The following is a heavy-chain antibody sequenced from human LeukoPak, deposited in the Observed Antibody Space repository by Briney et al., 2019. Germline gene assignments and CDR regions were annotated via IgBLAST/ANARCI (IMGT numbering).Heavy chain of an antibody. D-gene: IGHD2-2*01. CDR1: GGSISSLY. Sequence: PSETLSLTCTVSGGSISSLYWSWIRQPPGKGLEWIGYMSYSGSSNYNPSLKSRVTISVDTSKNQFSLKLSSVTAADTAVYYCARDLGHCTTATCYAGYYGMDVWGQGTTVTVSS. CDR3: ARDLGHCTTATCYAGYYGMDV. V-gene: IGHV4-59*11. J-gene: IGHJ6*02. CDR2: MSYSGSS.